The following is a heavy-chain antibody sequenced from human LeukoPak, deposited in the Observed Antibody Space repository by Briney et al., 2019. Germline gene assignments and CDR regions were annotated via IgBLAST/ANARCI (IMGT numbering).Heavy chain of an antibody. D-gene: IGHD6-13*01. CDR2: INTNTGNP. V-gene: IGHV7-4-1*02. CDR1: GYTFTSYY. CDR3: ARESSWHHFDY. Sequence: ASVKVSCKASGYTFTSYYMHWVRQAPGQGLEWMGWINTNTGNPTYAQGFTGRFVFSLDTSVSTAYLQISSLKAEDTAVYYCARESSWHHFDYWGQGTLVTVSS. J-gene: IGHJ4*02.